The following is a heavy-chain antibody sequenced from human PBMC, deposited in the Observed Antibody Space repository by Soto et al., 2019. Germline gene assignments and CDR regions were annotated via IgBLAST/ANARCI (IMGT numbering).Heavy chain of an antibody. D-gene: IGHD4-17*01. CDR1: GYTFTSYA. CDR2: INAGNGNT. J-gene: IGHJ4*02. Sequence: QVQLVQSGAEEKKPGASVKVSCKASGYTFTSYAMHWVRQAPGQRLEWMGWINAGNGNTKYSQKFQGRVTITRDTSASTAYMELSSLRSEDTAVYYCARPYTVTTPYDYWGQGTLVTVSS. V-gene: IGHV1-3*05. CDR3: ARPYTVTTPYDY.